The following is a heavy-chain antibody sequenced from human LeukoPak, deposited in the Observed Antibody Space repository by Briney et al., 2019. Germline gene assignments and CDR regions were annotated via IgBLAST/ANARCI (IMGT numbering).Heavy chain of an antibody. J-gene: IGHJ3*02. CDR2: INPYNGNT. CDR3: ARDEGGLSLVAFDI. Sequence: ASVKVSCKTSGYTFNSYGISWVRQAPGQGLAWMGWINPYNGNTNYAQNLQGRVTMTTDTSTSTAYMELRSLRSDDTAVYYCARDEGGLSLVAFDIWGQGTMVTVSS. D-gene: IGHD3-16*02. V-gene: IGHV1-18*01. CDR1: GYTFNSYG.